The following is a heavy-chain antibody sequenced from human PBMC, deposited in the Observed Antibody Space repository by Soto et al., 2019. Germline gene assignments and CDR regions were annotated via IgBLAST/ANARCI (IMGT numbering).Heavy chain of an antibody. J-gene: IGHJ4*02. Sequence: PGGSLRLSCAASGFTFSSYAMSWVRQAPGKGLEWVSAISGSGGSTYYADSVKGRFTISRDNSKNTLYLQMNSLRAEDTAVYYCAKATIPDTYYYGSGSYYNWDYFDYWGQGTLVTVSS. D-gene: IGHD3-10*01. CDR3: AKATIPDTYYYGSGSYYNWDYFDY. CDR2: ISGSGGST. V-gene: IGHV3-23*01. CDR1: GFTFSSYA.